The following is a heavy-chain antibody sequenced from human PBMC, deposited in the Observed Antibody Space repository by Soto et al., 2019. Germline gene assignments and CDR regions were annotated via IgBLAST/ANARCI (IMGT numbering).Heavy chain of an antibody. CDR1: GFSISSYY. Sequence: SETLSLTCTVSGFSISSYYWSWIRQPAGKGLEWIGRIYTSGSTNYNHSLKSRVTMSVDTSKNQFSLKLSSVTAADTAVYYCARDRGATVTTYNGYWFDPWGQGTLVTVSS. V-gene: IGHV4-4*07. CDR2: IYTSGST. CDR3: ARDRGATVTTYNGYWFDP. D-gene: IGHD4-17*01. J-gene: IGHJ5*02.